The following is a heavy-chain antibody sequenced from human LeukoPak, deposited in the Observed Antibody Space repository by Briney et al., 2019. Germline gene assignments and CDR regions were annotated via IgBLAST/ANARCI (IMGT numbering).Heavy chain of an antibody. CDR2: IYSAGAT. Sequence: PGGSLRLSCEASGFTLSDNYMVWVRQAPGKGLEWVSVIYSAGATYYTDSVKGRFTISRDNSKNTLFLQMNGLRAEDTAMYYCATIYLWGRGTMVSVSS. CDR3: ATIYL. V-gene: IGHV3-53*01. D-gene: IGHD2-2*02. J-gene: IGHJ5*02. CDR1: GFTLSDNY.